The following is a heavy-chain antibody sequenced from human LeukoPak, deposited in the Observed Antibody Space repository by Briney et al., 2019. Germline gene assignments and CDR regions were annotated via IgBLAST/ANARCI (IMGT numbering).Heavy chain of an antibody. Sequence: SETLSLTCTVSGGSISSSSYYWGWIRQPPGKGLEWIGSIYYSGSTYYNPSLKSRVTISADTSKNQFSLKLSSVTAADTAVYYYARLWRAAIDYGGQGTLVTVSS. J-gene: IGHJ4*02. V-gene: IGHV4-39*01. CDR2: IYYSGST. CDR3: ARLWRAAIDY. D-gene: IGHD1-1*01. CDR1: GGSISSSSYY.